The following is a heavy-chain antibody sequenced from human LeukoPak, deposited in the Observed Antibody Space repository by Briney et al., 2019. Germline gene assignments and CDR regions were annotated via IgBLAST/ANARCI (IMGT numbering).Heavy chain of an antibody. CDR1: GYSINNYW. V-gene: IGHV5-51*01. CDR3: ARQEYCSGGSCYAWFDP. Sequence: LGESLKISCKGSGYSINNYWIGWVRQMPGKGLEWMGIIYPADSDIRYSPSFQGQVTISADKSISTVYLQWSSLKASDTAMYYCARQEYCSGGSCYAWFDPWGQGTLVIVSS. J-gene: IGHJ5*02. CDR2: IYPADSDI. D-gene: IGHD2-15*01.